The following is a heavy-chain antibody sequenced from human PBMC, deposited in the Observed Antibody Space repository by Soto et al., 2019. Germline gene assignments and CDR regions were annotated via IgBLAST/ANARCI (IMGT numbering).Heavy chain of an antibody. D-gene: IGHD3-16*01. CDR1: GTIFSSYT. V-gene: IGHV1-69*08. Sequence: QVQLVQSGAEVKKPGSSVRVSCKASGTIFSSYTISWVRQAPGQGLEWMGRIIPILGETNSAQKFQGRVTLTADKSTNTAYMELNSLGLEDTALYYCARGLGGRMDDWGQGTTVTVSS. CDR2: IIPILGET. CDR3: ARGLGGRMDD. J-gene: IGHJ6*02.